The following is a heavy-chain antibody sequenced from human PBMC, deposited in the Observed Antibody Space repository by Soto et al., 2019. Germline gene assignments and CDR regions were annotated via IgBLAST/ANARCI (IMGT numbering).Heavy chain of an antibody. CDR2: IYHSGST. CDR3: ARRWGEGRVDY. CDR1: GGSISSSNW. J-gene: IGHJ4*02. D-gene: IGHD3-10*01. Sequence: QVQLQESGPGLVKPSGTLSLTCAVSGGSISSSNWWSWVRQPPGKGLEWIGEIYHSGSTNYNPSLKSRITTSVDKSRNQFSLKLSSVTAAHTAVYYCARRWGEGRVDYWGQGTLVTVSS. V-gene: IGHV4-4*02.